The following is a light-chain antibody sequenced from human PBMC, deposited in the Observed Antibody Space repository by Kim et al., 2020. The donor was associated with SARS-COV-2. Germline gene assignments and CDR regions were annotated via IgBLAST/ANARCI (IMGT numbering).Light chain of an antibody. J-gene: IGKJ1*01. CDR1: QGITNS. CDR2: AAS. Sequence: DIQMTQSPSSLSVSVGDRVTITCRASQGITNSLAWYQQKPGRVPQLLIYAASALQSGVPSRFSGSGSGTDLILTISSLQPEDVATYYCQKYNSAPWRFGQGTKVDIK. V-gene: IGKV1-27*01. CDR3: QKYNSAPWR.